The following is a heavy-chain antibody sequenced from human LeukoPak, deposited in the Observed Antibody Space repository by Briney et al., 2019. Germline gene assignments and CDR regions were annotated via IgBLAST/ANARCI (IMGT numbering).Heavy chain of an antibody. CDR2: ISGSGSGT. CDR1: GFTFSTYD. V-gene: IGHV3-23*01. J-gene: IGHJ6*03. CDR3: AKLGGNYYYMDV. Sequence: GGSLRLSCAASGFTFSTYDMGWVRQAPGKGLEWVSAISGSGSGTYYADSVKGRFTISRDNSKNTLFLQLNSLRAEDTAVYYCAKLGGNYYYMDVWGKGTTVTVSS.